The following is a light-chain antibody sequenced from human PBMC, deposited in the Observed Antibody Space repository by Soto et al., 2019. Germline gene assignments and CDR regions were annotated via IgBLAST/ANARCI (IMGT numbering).Light chain of an antibody. CDR1: QSMSSW. CDR3: QQYSSYSPWT. Sequence: DIQMTQSPSSLSASVGDRVSITWRASQSMSSWLAWYQQKPGKAPKLLMFDTFSLQSGLPPRFSGSGSGTEFTLTIRSLQPDDIATYYCQQYSSYSPWTFGEGTKGDIK. J-gene: IGKJ1*01. CDR2: DTF. V-gene: IGKV1-5*01.